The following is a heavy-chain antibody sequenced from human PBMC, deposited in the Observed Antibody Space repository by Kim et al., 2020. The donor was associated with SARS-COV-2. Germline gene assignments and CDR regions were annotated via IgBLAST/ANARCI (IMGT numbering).Heavy chain of an antibody. J-gene: IGHJ4*02. CDR2: GNT. CDR3: ARHAPALDY. D-gene: IGHD2-2*01. V-gene: IGHV1-18*01. Sequence: GNTNYAQNHQGRVTMTTDTSTTTAYMELRSLTSDDTAMYYCARHAPALDYWGQGTLVTVSS.